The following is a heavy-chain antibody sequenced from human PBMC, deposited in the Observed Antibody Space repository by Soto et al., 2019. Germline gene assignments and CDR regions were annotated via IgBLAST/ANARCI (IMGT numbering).Heavy chain of an antibody. V-gene: IGHV1-8*01. CDR1: GYTFTSYD. J-gene: IGHJ5*02. Sequence: QVQLVQSGAEVKKPGASVKVSCKASGYTFTSYDINWVRQATGQGLEWMGWMSPNSGNTGYAQKFHGRVNMTSNTSISTAYMELSSLRTEDTAVYYCARNTGATINWFDPWGQGTQVTVSS. D-gene: IGHD1-26*01. CDR3: ARNTGATINWFDP. CDR2: MSPNSGNT.